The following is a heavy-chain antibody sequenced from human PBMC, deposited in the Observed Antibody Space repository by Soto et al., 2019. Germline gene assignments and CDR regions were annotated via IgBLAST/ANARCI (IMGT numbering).Heavy chain of an antibody. CDR2: INPSGGRT. Sequence: QVQLVQSGAEVKKPGASVTVSCKASGYTFTTHYMHWVRQAPGQGLEWMGIINPSGGRTTYALKVQGRVSLTSDTSTNIVYMELSSLRSEDTAVYYCARAGENYGSGTFSPPLRYYFNSWGQGTVVTVSS. V-gene: IGHV1-46*01. D-gene: IGHD3-10*01. CDR1: GYTFTTHY. CDR3: ARAGENYGSGTFSPPLRYYFNS. J-gene: IGHJ4*02.